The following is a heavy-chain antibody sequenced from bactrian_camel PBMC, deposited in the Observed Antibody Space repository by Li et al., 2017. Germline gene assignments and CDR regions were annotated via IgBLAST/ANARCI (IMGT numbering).Heavy chain of an antibody. CDR3: AAGDTWYCLSDFLARNFAY. D-gene: IGHD2*01. J-gene: IGHJ6*01. CDR1: GVDFNC. V-gene: IGHV3S63*01. Sequence: VQLVESGGGSAPVEGSLRLSCVASGVDFNCLGWYRQAPGKEREGVAQKTTSSGSTSYADSVKGRFTISQDNAKNTLYLQMNSLKPEDTDLYFCAAGDTWYCLSDFLARNFAYWGQGTQVTVS. CDR2: KTTSSGST.